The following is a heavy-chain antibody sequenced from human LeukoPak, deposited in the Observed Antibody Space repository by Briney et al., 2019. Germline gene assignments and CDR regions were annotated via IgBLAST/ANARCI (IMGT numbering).Heavy chain of an antibody. CDR3: AKASYYYDSSDRFDS. D-gene: IGHD3-22*01. Sequence: GGSLRLSCAASGFTFRSYAMSWVRQAPGKGLEWVLAIGGSGGSTYYADSVKGRFHISRDNSKNTLYLQMKSLGADDTALYYCAKASYYYDSSDRFDSWGQGTLVTVSS. J-gene: IGHJ4*02. V-gene: IGHV3-23*01. CDR2: IGGSGGST. CDR1: GFTFRSYA.